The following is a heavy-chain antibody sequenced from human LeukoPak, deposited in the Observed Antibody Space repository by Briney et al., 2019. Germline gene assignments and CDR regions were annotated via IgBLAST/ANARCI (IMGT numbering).Heavy chain of an antibody. J-gene: IGHJ6*03. V-gene: IGHV1-2*02. CDR1: GYTFTGYY. CDR3: ARDPTYYDFWSGFYYYYMDV. D-gene: IGHD3-3*01. CDR2: INPNSGGT. Sequence: ASVKVSCKASGYTFTGYYVHWVRQAPGQGLEWMGWINPNSGGTNYAQKFQGRVTMTRDTSISTAYMELSRLRSDDTAVYYCARDPTYYDFWSGFYYYYMDVWGKGTTVTVSS.